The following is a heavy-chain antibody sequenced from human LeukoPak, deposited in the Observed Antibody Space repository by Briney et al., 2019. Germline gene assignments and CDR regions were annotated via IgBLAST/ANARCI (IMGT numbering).Heavy chain of an antibody. Sequence: ASVKVSCQASGYMFTGYYMHWVRQAPGEGLQWMGWIKPNSGGTNYAQKFQGRVTMTRDTSISTAYMELSRLRSDDTAVYYCARTNYYDSSGYYLGYWGQGTRVTVSS. V-gene: IGHV1-2*02. CDR2: IKPNSGGT. CDR1: GYMFTGYY. J-gene: IGHJ4*02. CDR3: ARTNYYDSSGYYLGY. D-gene: IGHD3-22*01.